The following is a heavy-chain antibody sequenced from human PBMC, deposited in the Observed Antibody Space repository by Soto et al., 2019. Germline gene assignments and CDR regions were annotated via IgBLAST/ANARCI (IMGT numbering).Heavy chain of an antibody. D-gene: IGHD3-22*01. CDR2: IIPIFGTA. J-gene: IGHJ4*02. V-gene: IGHV1-69*01. Sequence: QVQLVQSGAEVRKPGSSVKVSCKASGGTFSRHAISWVRQAPGQGLEWMGGIIPIFGTANRAQKFQGRVTIIADESTSTVYMELSSLRSDDTAMYYCARGWGYDSNDYYYAYWGQGTLVIVSS. CDR3: ARGWGYDSNDYYYAY. CDR1: GGTFSRHA.